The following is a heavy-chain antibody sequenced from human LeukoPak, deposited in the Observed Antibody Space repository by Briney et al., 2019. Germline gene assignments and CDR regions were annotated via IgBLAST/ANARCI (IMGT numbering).Heavy chain of an antibody. Sequence: GRSLRLSCAASGFTFSDHVMHWVRQAPGMGLEWVAVISKDGSKTFYAGSVEGRFTFSRDNSENTLYLQMNYLKPEDTAVYYCAIDEGTIWNSKNDPFDIWGQGTMVTVSS. D-gene: IGHD1-7*01. J-gene: IGHJ3*02. CDR2: ISKDGSKT. CDR3: AIDEGTIWNSKNDPFDI. CDR1: GFTFSDHV. V-gene: IGHV3-30*17.